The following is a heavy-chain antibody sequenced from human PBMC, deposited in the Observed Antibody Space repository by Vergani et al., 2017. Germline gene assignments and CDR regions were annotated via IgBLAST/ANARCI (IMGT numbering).Heavy chain of an antibody. Sequence: EVQLVESGGGLVQPGGSLRLSCAASGFTLGQYWIHWVRQTPGTGLEWVSRVKSDGNSAMYADSVKGRFTISRDNSKNTLYLEMKSLRVEDTAVYYCARARCGGACFMSNWLDTWGQGTLVSVSS. CDR1: GFTLGQYW. V-gene: IGHV3-74*03. CDR3: ARARCGGACFMSNWLDT. J-gene: IGHJ5*02. CDR2: VKSDGNSA. D-gene: IGHD2-21*02.